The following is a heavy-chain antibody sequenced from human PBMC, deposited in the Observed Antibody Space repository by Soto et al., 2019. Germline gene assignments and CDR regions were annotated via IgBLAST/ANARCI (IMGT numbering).Heavy chain of an antibody. CDR3: ARDVRCIGPSSCSSHFDP. Sequence: EVQLVESGGGLVQPGGSLRLSCAASGFAFNTYWMSWIRQAPGKGLEWVAKMKEDGSEKYYVDSVKGRFTISRDNAKSTLYMQMNSRRAEDTAVYYCARDVRCIGPSSCSSHFDPWGQGTLDTVSS. V-gene: IGHV3-7*01. J-gene: IGHJ5*02. CDR2: MKEDGSEK. CDR1: GFAFNTYW. D-gene: IGHD6-13*01.